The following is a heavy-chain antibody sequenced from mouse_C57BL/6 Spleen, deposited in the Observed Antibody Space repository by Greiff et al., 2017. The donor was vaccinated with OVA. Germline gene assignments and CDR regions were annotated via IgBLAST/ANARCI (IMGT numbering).Heavy chain of an antibody. D-gene: IGHD2-5*01. CDR3: TRCYNSNYPYFDY. J-gene: IGHJ2*01. CDR1: GYTFTDYE. CDR2: IDPETGGT. V-gene: IGHV1-15*01. Sequence: QVQLQQSGAELVRPGASVTLSCKASGYTFTDYEMHWVKQTPVHGLEWIGAIDPETGGTAYNQKFKGKAILTADKSSSTAYMELRSLTSEDSAVYYCTRCYNSNYPYFDYWGQGTTLTVSS.